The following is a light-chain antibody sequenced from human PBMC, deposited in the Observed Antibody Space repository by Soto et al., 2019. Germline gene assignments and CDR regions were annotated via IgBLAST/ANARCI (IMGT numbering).Light chain of an antibody. V-gene: IGKV2-28*01. Sequence: EIVMTQSPLTLPVTPGAPASISCRSSQSLLYNNTYNYLEWYVQKPGQSQQLLIYCGSTRAPGVPERFSGSGSGTDVTLKINRVEAEDVGTYYCMQALQSLAFGQGTRLEIK. J-gene: IGKJ5*01. CDR1: QSLLYNNTYNY. CDR2: CGS. CDR3: MQALQSLA.